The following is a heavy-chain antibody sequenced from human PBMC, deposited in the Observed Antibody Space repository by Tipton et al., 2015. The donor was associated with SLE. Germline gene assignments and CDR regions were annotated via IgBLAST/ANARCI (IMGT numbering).Heavy chain of an antibody. J-gene: IGHJ4*02. CDR3: AKDLGGDGSSY. CDR1: GFIFSTYW. V-gene: IGHV3-74*01. D-gene: IGHD2-21*02. Sequence: SLRLSCAASGFIFSTYWMHWVRQAPGKGLVWVSRINSDGSSTTYADSVKGRFTISRDNAKNTLYLQMNSLRADDTAVYYCAKDLGGDGSSYWGQGTLVTVSS. CDR2: INSDGSST.